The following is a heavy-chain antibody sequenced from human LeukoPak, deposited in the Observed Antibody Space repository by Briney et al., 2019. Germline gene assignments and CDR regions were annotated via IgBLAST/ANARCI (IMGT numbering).Heavy chain of an antibody. Sequence: GGSLRLSCAASGFTFSSYTMNWVRQPPGKGLEWVSNIGTSSSTIYYADSVKGRFTISRDNAKNSLYLQMNSLRADDTAVYYCARFAAGGSYYYYMDVWGKGTTVTVSS. V-gene: IGHV3-48*01. D-gene: IGHD6-25*01. CDR2: IGTSSSTI. CDR3: ARFAAGGSYYYYMDV. CDR1: GFTFSSYT. J-gene: IGHJ6*03.